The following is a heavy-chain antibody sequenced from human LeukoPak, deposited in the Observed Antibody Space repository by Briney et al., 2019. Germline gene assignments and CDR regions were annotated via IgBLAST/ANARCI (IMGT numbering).Heavy chain of an antibody. D-gene: IGHD6-19*01. CDR2: INHSGST. CDR3: ARGRYSSGWTLRYYGMDV. V-gene: IGHV4-34*01. CDR1: GGSFSGYY. J-gene: IGHJ6*02. Sequence: PSETLSPTCAVYGGSFSGYYWSWIRQPPGKGLEWIGEINHSGSTNYNPSLKSRVTISVDTSKNQFSLKLSSVTAADTAVYYCARGRYSSGWTLRYYGMDVWGQGTTVTVSS.